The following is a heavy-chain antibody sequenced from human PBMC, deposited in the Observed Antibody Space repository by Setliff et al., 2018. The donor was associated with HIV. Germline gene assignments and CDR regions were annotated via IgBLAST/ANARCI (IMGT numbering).Heavy chain of an antibody. J-gene: IGHJ3*02. Sequence: SVKVSCKASGGTFSSYAISWVRQAPGQGLEWMGGIIPIFGTANYAQKFQGRVTITADESTSTAYMELSSLRSEDTAVYYCAKTSVGATGLYAFDIWGQGTMVTVSS. CDR2: IIPIFGTA. D-gene: IGHD1-26*01. V-gene: IGHV1-69*13. CDR3: AKTSVGATGLYAFDI. CDR1: GGTFSSYA.